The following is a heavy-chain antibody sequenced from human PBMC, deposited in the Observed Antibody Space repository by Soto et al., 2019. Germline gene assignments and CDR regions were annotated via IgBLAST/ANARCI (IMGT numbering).Heavy chain of an antibody. Sequence: QVHLLLQSRAEVEKPGSSVKVSCKASGGTPSNSAISWVRQAPGQGLEWMGGIIPVFGLVKYAQNFQGRVTITADESTNTAYMELSSLRPEDTAVYYCAGGRIVVVGSRAYYGMDVWGQGTTVTVSS. D-gene: IGHD3-22*01. CDR1: GGTPSNSA. CDR2: IIPVFGLV. CDR3: AGGRIVVVGSRAYYGMDV. V-gene: IGHV1-69*01. J-gene: IGHJ6*02.